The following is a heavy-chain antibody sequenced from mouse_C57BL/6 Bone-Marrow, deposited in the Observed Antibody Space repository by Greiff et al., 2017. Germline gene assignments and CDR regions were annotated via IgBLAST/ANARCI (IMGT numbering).Heavy chain of an antibody. CDR2: ISYNGSN. D-gene: IGHD1-1*01. J-gene: IGHJ2*01. CDR3: ARVCTTDY. V-gene: IGHV3-6*01. Sequence: VQLQQSGPGLVKPSQSLSLTCSVTGYSITSGYYWNWIRQFPGNKLEWMGYISYNGSNNYNPSLKNRISITRDTSKNQFFLKLNSVTTEDTATYYCARVCTTDYWGQGTTLTVSS. CDR1: GYSITSGYY.